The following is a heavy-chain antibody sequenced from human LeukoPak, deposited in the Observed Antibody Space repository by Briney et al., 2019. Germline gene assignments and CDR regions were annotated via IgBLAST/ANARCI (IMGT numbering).Heavy chain of an antibody. CDR1: GYTFTSYY. V-gene: IGHV1-46*01. D-gene: IGHD2-8*01. J-gene: IGHJ5*02. CDR2: INPTGGST. CDR3: ARVGVPRMLANWFDP. Sequence: ASVKVSCKASGYTFTSYYMHWVRRAPGQGLEWMGLINPTGGSTGYAQKFQGRVTMTRDTSISTAYMELSRLRSDDTAVYYCARVGVPRMLANWFDPWGQGTLVTVSS.